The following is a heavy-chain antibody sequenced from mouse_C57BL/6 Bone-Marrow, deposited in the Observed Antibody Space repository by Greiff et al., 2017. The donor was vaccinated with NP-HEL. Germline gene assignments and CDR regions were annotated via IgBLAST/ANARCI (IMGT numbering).Heavy chain of an antibody. CDR1: GYTFTSYW. D-gene: IGHD1-1*01. CDR2: IDPSDSYT. J-gene: IGHJ2*01. Sequence: QVQLQQPGAELVKPGASVKLSCKASGYTFTSYWMQWVKQRPGQGLEWIGEIDPSDSYTNYNQKFKGKATLTVDTSSSTAYMPLSSLPSEDSAVYYGARDGSLYYFDYWGQGTTLTVSS. CDR3: ARDGSLYYFDY. V-gene: IGHV1-50*01.